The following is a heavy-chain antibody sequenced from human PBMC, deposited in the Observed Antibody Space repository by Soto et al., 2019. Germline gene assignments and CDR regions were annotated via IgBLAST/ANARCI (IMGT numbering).Heavy chain of an antibody. CDR2: IKHSGSP. V-gene: IGHV4-34*01. CDR1: GESFSGHY. J-gene: IGHJ4*02. CDR3: ARGSHSSGAFDY. D-gene: IGHD3-22*01. Sequence: PSETLSLTCAVYGESFSGHYRSWIRHPTGKRLEGIGEIKHSGSPNYKPSLKCRVTISVDTSKNQFSLKLSSVTAADTAVYYCARGSHSSGAFDYWGQGTLVTVSS.